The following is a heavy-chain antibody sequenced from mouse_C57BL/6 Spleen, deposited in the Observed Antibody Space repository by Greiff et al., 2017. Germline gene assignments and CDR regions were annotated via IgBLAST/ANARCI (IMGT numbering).Heavy chain of an antibody. J-gene: IGHJ4*01. D-gene: IGHD2-3*01. Sequence: VMLVESGPELVKPGASVKISCKASGYAFSSSWMNWVKQRPGKGLEWIGRIYPGDGDTNYNGKFKGKATLTADKSSSTAYMQLSSLTSEDSAVYFCARWLLPSYAMDYWGQGTSVTVSS. CDR2: IYPGDGDT. CDR1: GYAFSSSW. CDR3: ARWLLPSYAMDY. V-gene: IGHV1-82*01.